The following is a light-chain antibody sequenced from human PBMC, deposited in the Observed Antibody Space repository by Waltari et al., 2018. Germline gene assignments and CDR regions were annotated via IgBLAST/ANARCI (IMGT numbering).Light chain of an antibody. CDR2: EVF. CDR3: CSYAGRGTYV. CDR1: TSDVGSYEL. Sequence: QSALTQPASVSGTPGQSITISCSGTTSDVGSYELVCWYQQPPGDTPKLLICEVFKRPPDTSSRFSGAKSGSTASLTISGLQPEDEADYYCCSYAGRGTYVFGSGTKVTVL. V-gene: IGLV2-23*02. J-gene: IGLJ1*01.